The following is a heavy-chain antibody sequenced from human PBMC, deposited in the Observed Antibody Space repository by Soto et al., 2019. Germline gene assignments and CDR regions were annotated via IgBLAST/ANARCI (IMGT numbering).Heavy chain of an antibody. D-gene: IGHD2-21*01. J-gene: IGHJ4*01. V-gene: IGHV3-53*01. CDR2: MYAGGDT. CDR1: GLSVSDNY. Sequence: GGSLRLSCGASGLSVSDNYMGWVRQAPGRGLEWVSVMYAGGDTHYADPVKGRFTISRDKSENTLYLQMNSLRDEDTGVYFCVSRIPSWVFDYWGLGTLVTVAS. CDR3: VSRIPSWVFDY.